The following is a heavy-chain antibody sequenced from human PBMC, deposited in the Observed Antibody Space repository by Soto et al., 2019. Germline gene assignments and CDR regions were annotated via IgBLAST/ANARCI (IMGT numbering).Heavy chain of an antibody. J-gene: IGHJ4*02. D-gene: IGHD2-2*01. CDR3: ARAEYGPPFDY. Sequence: PSETLSLTCAVYGGSFSGYYWSWIRQPPGKGLEWIGEINHSGSTNYNSSLKSRVTISVDTSKNQFSLKLSSVTAADTAVYYCARAEYGPPFDYWGQGTLVTVS. CDR2: INHSGST. V-gene: IGHV4-34*01. CDR1: GGSFSGYY.